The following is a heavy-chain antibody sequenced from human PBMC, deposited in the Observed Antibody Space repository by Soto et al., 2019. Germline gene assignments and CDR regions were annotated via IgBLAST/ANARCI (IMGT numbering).Heavy chain of an antibody. D-gene: IGHD3-9*01. CDR3: ARSPDILTDDY. CDR1: GYTFTSYA. CDR2: INAGNGNT. Sequence: SVKVSCKASGYTFTSYAMHWVRQAPGQRLEWMGWINAGNGNTKYSQKFQGRVTITRDTSTSTAYMELRSLRSDDTGVYYCARSPDILTDDYWGQGTLVTVSS. V-gene: IGHV1-3*01. J-gene: IGHJ4*02.